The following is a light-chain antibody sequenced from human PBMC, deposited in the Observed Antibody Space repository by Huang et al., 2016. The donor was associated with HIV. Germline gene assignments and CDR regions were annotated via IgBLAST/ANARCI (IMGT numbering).Light chain of an antibody. J-gene: IGKJ4*01. CDR3: QQRSSWPLT. V-gene: IGKV3-11*01. CDR1: QNIDTY. Sequence: EIVLTQSPVTLSMSPGQRATLSCRASQNIDTYLAWYQQKPGQAPRLRMYDASTRATVIPARFSGSGSGTDFTLTISSLEPEDFVVYFCQQRSSWPLTFGGGTTIEIK. CDR2: DAS.